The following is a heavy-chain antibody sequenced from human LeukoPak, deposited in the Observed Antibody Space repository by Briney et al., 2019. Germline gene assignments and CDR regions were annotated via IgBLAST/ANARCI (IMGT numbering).Heavy chain of an antibody. D-gene: IGHD1-7*01. CDR2: VYISGST. CDR1: GGSISGYY. CDR3: ARLITGTTTAFDI. Sequence: SETLSLTCSASGGSISGYYWTWIRQPAGKGLEWIGRVYISGSTHYNPSLKTRLTMSVDTSKNQFSLKLSSVTAADTAVYYCARLITGTTTAFDIWGQGTMVTVSS. J-gene: IGHJ3*02. V-gene: IGHV4-4*07.